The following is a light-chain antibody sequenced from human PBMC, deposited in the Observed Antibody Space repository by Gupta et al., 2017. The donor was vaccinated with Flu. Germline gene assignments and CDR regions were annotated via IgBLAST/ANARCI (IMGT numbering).Light chain of an antibody. Sequence: QSVLTQPPSESRAPGQRVTIPCTRRSSNIGAGYYVHWYQQLPGTAPKLLIYGNSNRPSGVPDRFSGSKSGTSASLAITGLQAEDEADYYCQSYDSSLSGVVFGGGTKLTVL. CDR3: QSYDSSLSGVV. V-gene: IGLV1-40*01. J-gene: IGLJ2*01. CDR2: GNS. CDR1: SSNIGAGYY.